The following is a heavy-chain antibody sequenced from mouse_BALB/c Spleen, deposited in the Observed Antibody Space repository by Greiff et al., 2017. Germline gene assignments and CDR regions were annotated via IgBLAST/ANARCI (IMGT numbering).Heavy chain of an antibody. J-gene: IGHJ4*01. Sequence: VKLQESGAELMKPGASVKISCKATGYTFSSYWIEWVKQRPGHGLEWIGEILPGSGSTNYNEKFKGKATFTADTSSNTAYMQLSSLTSEDSAVYYCARCYDGYHYAMDYWGQGTSVTVSS. CDR2: ILPGSGST. V-gene: IGHV1-9*01. CDR1: GYTFSSYW. CDR3: ARCYDGYHYAMDY. D-gene: IGHD2-3*01.